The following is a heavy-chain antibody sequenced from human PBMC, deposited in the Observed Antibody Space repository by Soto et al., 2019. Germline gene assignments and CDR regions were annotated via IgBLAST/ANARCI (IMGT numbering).Heavy chain of an antibody. CDR3: AKDPGYYGAGSYYNQDNWFDP. CDR1: GFTFSSYA. V-gene: IGHV3-23*01. J-gene: IGHJ5*02. D-gene: IGHD3-10*01. CDR2: ISCSGGST. Sequence: EVQLLESGGGLVQPGGSLRLSCAASGFTFSSYAMSWVRQAPGKGLEWVSAISCSGGSTYYADSVKGRFTISRDNSKNTLYLQMNSMRAEDTAVYYCAKDPGYYGAGSYYNQDNWFDPWGQGTLVTVSS.